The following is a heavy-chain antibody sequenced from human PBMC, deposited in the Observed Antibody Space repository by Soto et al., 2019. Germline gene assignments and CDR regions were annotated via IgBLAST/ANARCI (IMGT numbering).Heavy chain of an antibody. D-gene: IGHD6-6*01. V-gene: IGHV3-23*01. Sequence: GGSLRLSCAASGFTFSSYALSWVRQAPGKGLEWVSAISGSGAISYYADSVKGRFTISRDNSKNTLYLQMNSLRAEDTAVYYCAKGRTSSSSEWDYYYMDVWGKGTTVTVSS. J-gene: IGHJ6*03. CDR3: AKGRTSSSSEWDYYYMDV. CDR1: GFTFSSYA. CDR2: ISGSGAIS.